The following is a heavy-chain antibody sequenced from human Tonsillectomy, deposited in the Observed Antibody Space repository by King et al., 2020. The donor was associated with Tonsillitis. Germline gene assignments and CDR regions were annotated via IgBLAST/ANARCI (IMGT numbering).Heavy chain of an antibody. CDR1: GASITDYY. CDR2: VYYSGST. D-gene: IGHD6-19*01. Sequence: QLQESGPGLVKPSETLSLTCSVSGASITDYYWSWIRQPPGKGPEWIGYVYYSGSTHYNPSLKSRVTMSIDTSKNQFSLKLTSVTAADTAVYYCASRRGYTSGWYWFDPWGQGTLVTVSS. V-gene: IGHV4-59*03. J-gene: IGHJ5*02. CDR3: ASRRGYTSGWYWFDP.